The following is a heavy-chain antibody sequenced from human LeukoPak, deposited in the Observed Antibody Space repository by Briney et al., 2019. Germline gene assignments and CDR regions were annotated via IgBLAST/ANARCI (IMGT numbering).Heavy chain of an antibody. CDR2: ITGSGDRT. D-gene: IGHD2-2*01. V-gene: IGHV3-23*01. Sequence: PGGSLRLSCAAFGFAFSSSGMNWVRQATGKGLEWVSTITGSGDRTYYADSMKGRFTISRDNSKNTLYLQMKSLRAEDTAVYYCAKGCSSTTCDRYWGQGTLVTVS. J-gene: IGHJ4*02. CDR1: GFAFSSSG. CDR3: AKGCSSTTCDRY.